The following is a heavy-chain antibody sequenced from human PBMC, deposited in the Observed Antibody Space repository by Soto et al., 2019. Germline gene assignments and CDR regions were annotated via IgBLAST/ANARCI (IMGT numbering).Heavy chain of an antibody. J-gene: IGHJ4*02. CDR1: GFTFSNYA. CDR2: IWYDGSNK. D-gene: IGHD2-2*01. V-gene: IGHV3-33*01. CDR3: ARDSTTLATLDY. Sequence: QVQLVESGGGVVQPGRSLRLSCAASGFTFSNYAMHWVRQAPGKGLEWVAVIWYDGSNKYYADSVKGRFTISRDNSKNTLYLQMNSLTAEDTAVYYCARDSTTLATLDYWGQGTLVTVSS.